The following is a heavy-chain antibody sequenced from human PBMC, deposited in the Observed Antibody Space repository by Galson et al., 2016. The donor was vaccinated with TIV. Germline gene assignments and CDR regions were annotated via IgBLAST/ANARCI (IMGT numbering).Heavy chain of an antibody. CDR2: MNPGDSET. D-gene: IGHD3/OR15-3a*01. V-gene: IGHV5-51*03. CDR1: GYMFSAHW. CDR3: AKGKEYYDF. J-gene: IGHJ4*02. Sequence: QSGAEVTKPGESLIISCKASGYMFSAHWFGWVRQMPGKGPEWIGIMNPGDSETRYSPSFEGQVTISADNSISPAYLQWHSLKAPDTAVYYCAKGKEYYDFWCQGTLVTVSS.